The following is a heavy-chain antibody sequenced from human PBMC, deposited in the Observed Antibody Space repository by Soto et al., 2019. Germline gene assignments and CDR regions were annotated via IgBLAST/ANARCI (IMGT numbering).Heavy chain of an antibody. CDR1: GFTFGSYA. D-gene: IGHD6-13*01. J-gene: IGHJ4*02. CDR2: ISGSGGNT. V-gene: IGHV3-23*01. Sequence: EVQLLESGGGLVQPGGSLRLSCAASGFTFGSYAMSWVRQAPGKGLEWVSGISGSGGNTYYADSVKGRFTISRDNSKNTVNLQMNSLRAEDTAVYYCAKRRLPDHIAPAGRFDFAYWGQGTLVTVSS. CDR3: AKRRLPDHIAPAGRFDFAY.